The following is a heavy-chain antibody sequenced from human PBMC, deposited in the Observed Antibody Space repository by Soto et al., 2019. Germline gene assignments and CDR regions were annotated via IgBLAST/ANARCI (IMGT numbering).Heavy chain of an antibody. J-gene: IGHJ5*02. V-gene: IGHV4-28*03. CDR2: IYYSGTT. CDR3: ARARIAAAGTYWFDP. CDR1: GYSISSSNW. Sequence: SETLSLTCAVSGYSISSSNWWGWIRRPPGKGLEWIGYIYYSGTTYYNPSLKSRVTMSVDTSKNQFSLQLNSVTPEDTAVYYCARARIAAAGTYWFDPWGQGTLVTVS. D-gene: IGHD6-13*01.